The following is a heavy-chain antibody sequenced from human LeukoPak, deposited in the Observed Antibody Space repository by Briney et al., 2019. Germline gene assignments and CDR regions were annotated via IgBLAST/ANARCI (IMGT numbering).Heavy chain of an antibody. D-gene: IGHD6-13*01. J-gene: IGHJ4*02. Sequence: GGSLRLSCAASGFTFSSYWMSWVRQAPGKGLEWVANIKQDGSEKYYVDSVKGRFTISRDNAKNSLYLQMNSLRAEDTAVYYCTAPRKYSSSWYVRDSWGQGTLVTVSS. V-gene: IGHV3-7*03. CDR3: TAPRKYSSSWYVRDS. CDR1: GFTFSSYW. CDR2: IKQDGSEK.